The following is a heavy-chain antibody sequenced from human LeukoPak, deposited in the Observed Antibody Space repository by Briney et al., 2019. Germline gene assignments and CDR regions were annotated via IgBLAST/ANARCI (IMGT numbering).Heavy chain of an antibody. CDR3: ARDPGYDILTGYYHDAFDI. CDR1: GFTFSSYS. J-gene: IGHJ3*02. Sequence: GGSLRLSCAASGFTFSSYSMNWVRQAPGKGLEWVSYISSSSSTIYYADSVKGRFTISRDNAKNSLYLQMNSLRAEDTAVYYCARDPGYDILTGYYHDAFDIWGQGTMVTVSS. CDR2: ISSSSSTI. D-gene: IGHD3-9*01. V-gene: IGHV3-48*01.